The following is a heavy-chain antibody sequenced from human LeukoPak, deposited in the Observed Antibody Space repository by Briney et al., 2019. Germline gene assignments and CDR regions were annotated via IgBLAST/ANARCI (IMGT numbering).Heavy chain of an antibody. CDR2: ISYDGSNK. D-gene: IGHD3-9*01. V-gene: IGHV3-30*04. Sequence: SCKVSGYTLTELSMHWVRQAPGKGLEWVAVISYDGSNKYYADSVKGRFTISRDNSKNTLYLQMNSLRAEDTAVYYCARDPSPLRYFDWLLSPYFDYWGQGTLVTVSS. CDR1: GYTLTELS. CDR3: ARDPSPLRYFDWLLSPYFDY. J-gene: IGHJ4*02.